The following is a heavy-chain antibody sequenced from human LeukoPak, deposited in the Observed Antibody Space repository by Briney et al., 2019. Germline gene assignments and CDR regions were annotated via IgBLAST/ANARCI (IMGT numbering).Heavy chain of an antibody. CDR3: AKSRARFLECLDY. Sequence: GGSLRLSCAASGFTFSSHAMSWVRQAPGKGLEWVSAISGSGGSTYYADSVKGRFTISRDNSKNTLYLQMNSLRAEDTAVYYCAKSRARFLECLDYWGQGTLVTVSS. V-gene: IGHV3-23*01. J-gene: IGHJ4*02. D-gene: IGHD3-3*01. CDR1: GFTFSSHA. CDR2: ISGSGGST.